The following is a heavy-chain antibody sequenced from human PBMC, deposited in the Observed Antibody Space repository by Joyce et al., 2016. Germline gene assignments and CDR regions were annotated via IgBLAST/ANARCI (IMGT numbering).Heavy chain of an antibody. D-gene: IGHD1-26*01. CDR3: GRIGAGVGVSPFDY. Sequence: QVRLVESGGGVVRPGTSLRLSCAATGFAFNNYAMHWVRQAPGKGLEWVAVISYDGNNHYYADSLQGRFSISRDKSKDTLFLHMNRLGREDTAVYFCGRIGAGVGVSPFDYWGQGTQVTVSS. J-gene: IGHJ4*01. CDR1: GFAFNNYA. V-gene: IGHV3-30-3*01. CDR2: ISYDGNNH.